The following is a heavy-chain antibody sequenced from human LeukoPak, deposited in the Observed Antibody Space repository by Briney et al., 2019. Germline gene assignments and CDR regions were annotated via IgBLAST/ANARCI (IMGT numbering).Heavy chain of an antibody. Sequence: PGGSLRLSCAASGFTFSSYGMHWVRQAPGRGLEWVAVIWYDGSNKYYADSVKGRFTISRDNSKNTLYLQMNSLRAEDTAVYYCARDRGGSAFDILGQGTMVTVSS. J-gene: IGHJ3*02. CDR1: GFTFSSYG. V-gene: IGHV3-33*01. D-gene: IGHD3-10*01. CDR3: ARDRGGSAFDI. CDR2: IWYDGSNK.